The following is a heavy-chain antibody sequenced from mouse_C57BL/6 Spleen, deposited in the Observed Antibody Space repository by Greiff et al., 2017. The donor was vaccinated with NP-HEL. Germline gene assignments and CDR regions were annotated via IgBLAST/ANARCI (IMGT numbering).Heavy chain of an antibody. CDR3: AREIHYYGSSYGY. D-gene: IGHD1-1*01. V-gene: IGHV1-64*01. Sequence: QVQLQQPGAELVKPGASVKLSCKASGYTFTSYWMHWVKQRPGQGLEWIGMIHPNSGSTNYNEKFKSKATLTVDKSSSTAYMQLSSLTSEDSAVYYCAREIHYYGSSYGYWGQGTTLTVSS. CDR2: IHPNSGST. J-gene: IGHJ2*01. CDR1: GYTFTSYW.